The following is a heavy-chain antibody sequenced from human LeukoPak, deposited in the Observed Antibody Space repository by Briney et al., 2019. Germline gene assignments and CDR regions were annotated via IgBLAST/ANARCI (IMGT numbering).Heavy chain of an antibody. V-gene: IGHV3-9*01. Sequence: GGSLRLSCAASGFTFDDYDMHWVRHAPGKGVEGVSGISWNSGSIYYAESVKGRFTISRDNAKNSLYLQMNSLRAEDTALYYCAKAFYGSGSYVAFDIWGQGTMVTVSS. CDR1: GFTFDDYD. J-gene: IGHJ3*02. CDR3: AKAFYGSGSYVAFDI. D-gene: IGHD3-10*01. CDR2: ISWNSGSI.